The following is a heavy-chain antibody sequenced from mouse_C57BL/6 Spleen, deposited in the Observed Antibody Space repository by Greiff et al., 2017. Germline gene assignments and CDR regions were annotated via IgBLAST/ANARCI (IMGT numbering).Heavy chain of an antibody. J-gene: IGHJ1*03. Sequence: QVQLQQPGAELVRPGSSVKLSCKASGYTFTSYWMHWVKQRPIQGLEWIGNIDPSDSETHYNQKFKDKDTLTVDKSSSTAYMQLSSLTSEDSAVYYCARFITTVVADWYFDVWGTGTTVTVSS. D-gene: IGHD1-1*01. CDR1: GYTFTSYW. CDR3: ARFITTVVADWYFDV. V-gene: IGHV1-52*01. CDR2: IDPSDSET.